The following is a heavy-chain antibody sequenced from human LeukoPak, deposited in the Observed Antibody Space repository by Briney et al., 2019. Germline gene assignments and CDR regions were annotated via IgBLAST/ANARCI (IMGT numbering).Heavy chain of an antibody. V-gene: IGHV4-59*12. CDR3: ARGPPVHYFDY. D-gene: IGHD2-2*01. J-gene: IGHJ4*02. CDR1: GDSTNTYF. CDR2: IYYTGTT. Sequence: SETLSLTCTISGDSTNTYFWSWIRQPPGKGLEWIGYIYYTGTTNYNPSLESRVTISVDTSKNQFSLKLSSVTAADTAVYYCARGPPVHYFDYWGQGTLVTVSS.